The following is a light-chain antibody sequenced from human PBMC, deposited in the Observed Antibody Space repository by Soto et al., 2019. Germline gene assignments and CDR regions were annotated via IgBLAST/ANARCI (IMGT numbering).Light chain of an antibody. Sequence: DLQMTQAPSALSASVGDTVTITCRASQSISTWLAWYQQKPGKAPKLLIYDASSLESGVPSRFIGSRSGTEFTLTISSLQPDDFATYYCQQYDSYPWTFGQGTKVEIK. CDR3: QQYDSYPWT. CDR2: DAS. V-gene: IGKV1-5*01. CDR1: QSISTW. J-gene: IGKJ1*01.